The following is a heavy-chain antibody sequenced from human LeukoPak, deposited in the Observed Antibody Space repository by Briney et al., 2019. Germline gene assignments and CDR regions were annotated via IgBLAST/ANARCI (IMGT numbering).Heavy chain of an antibody. CDR2: IYLGDSHA. J-gene: IGHJ4*02. CDR1: GYSITTYW. Sequence: GESLKISCKGSGYSITTYWIGWVRQMPGKGLEWLGLIYLGDSHATSSPSSFQGQVTISADKSITTAYLQWSSLKASDSAMYYCVSAVHVTTYFDQWGQGILVTVSS. V-gene: IGHV5-51*01. CDR3: VSAVHVTTYFDQ. D-gene: IGHD3-22*01.